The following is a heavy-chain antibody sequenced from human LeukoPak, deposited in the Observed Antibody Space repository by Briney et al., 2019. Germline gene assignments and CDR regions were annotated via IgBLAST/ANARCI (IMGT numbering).Heavy chain of an antibody. J-gene: IGHJ4*02. CDR2: IIPILGIA. CDR3: ARAPSHYYYDSSGPAISSFDY. V-gene: IGHV1-69*04. CDR1: GGTFSSYA. D-gene: IGHD3-22*01. Sequence: GASVKVSCKACGGTFSSYAISWVRQAPGQGLEWMGRIIPILGIANYAQKFQGRVTITADKSTSTAYMELSSLRSEDTAVYYCARAPSHYYYDSSGPAISSFDYWGQGTLVTVSS.